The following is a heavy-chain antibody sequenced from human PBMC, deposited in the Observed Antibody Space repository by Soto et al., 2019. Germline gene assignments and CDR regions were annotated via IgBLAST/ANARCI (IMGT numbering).Heavy chain of an antibody. V-gene: IGHV4-34*01. J-gene: IGHJ4*02. CDR3: ARGRTYYDFWSGYYGPYYFDY. Sequence: SETLSLTCAVYGGSFSGYYWSWIRQPPGKGLEWIGEINHSGSTNYNPSLKSRVTISVDTSKNQFSLKLSSVTAADTAVYYCARGRTYYDFWSGYYGPYYFDYWGQGTLVTVSS. CDR2: INHSGST. D-gene: IGHD3-3*01. CDR1: GGSFSGYY.